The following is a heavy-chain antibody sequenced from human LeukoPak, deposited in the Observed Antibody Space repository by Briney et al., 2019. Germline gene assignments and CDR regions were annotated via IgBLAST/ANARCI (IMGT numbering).Heavy chain of an antibody. CDR2: ISYDGSNK. Sequence: PGRSLRLSCAASGFTFSSYAMHWVRHAPGKGLEWVADISYDGSNKYYADSVKGRFTISRDNSKNTLYLQMNSLRAEDTAVYYCAREGRWYSSSWYFDYWGQGTLVTVSS. D-gene: IGHD6-13*01. CDR3: AREGRWYSSSWYFDY. J-gene: IGHJ4*02. CDR1: GFTFSSYA. V-gene: IGHV3-30-3*01.